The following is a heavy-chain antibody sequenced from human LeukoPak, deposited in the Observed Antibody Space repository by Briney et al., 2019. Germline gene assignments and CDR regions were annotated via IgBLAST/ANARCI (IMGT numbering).Heavy chain of an antibody. J-gene: IGHJ4*02. Sequence: ASVKVSCKVSGYTLTELSMHWVRQAPGKGREWMGEFYPEDGETIYAQKFQGRVTMTEDTSTDTAYMELSSLRSEDTAVYYCATDPKPLSYGSQVDYWGQGTMVTVSS. CDR1: GYTLTELS. CDR3: ATDPKPLSYGSQVDY. D-gene: IGHD5-18*01. CDR2: FYPEDGET. V-gene: IGHV1-24*01.